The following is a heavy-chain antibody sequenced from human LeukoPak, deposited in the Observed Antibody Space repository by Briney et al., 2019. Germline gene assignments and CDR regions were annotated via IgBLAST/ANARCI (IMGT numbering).Heavy chain of an antibody. D-gene: IGHD3-9*01. CDR3: AKEYLKYYDILTGFGFWDY. J-gene: IGHJ4*02. CDR1: GFTFSSYA. V-gene: IGHV3-30*04. Sequence: GGSLRLSCAASGFTFSSYAMHWVRQAPGKGLEWVAVISYDGSNKYYADSVKGRFTISRDNSKNTLYLQMNSLRAEDTAVYYCAKEYLKYYDILTGFGFWDYWGQGTLVTVSS. CDR2: ISYDGSNK.